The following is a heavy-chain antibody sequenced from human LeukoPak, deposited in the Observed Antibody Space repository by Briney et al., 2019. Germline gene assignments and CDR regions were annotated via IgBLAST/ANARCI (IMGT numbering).Heavy chain of an antibody. CDR2: IYTSGST. CDR1: GGSISNFY. D-gene: IGHD3-10*01. V-gene: IGHV4-4*07. CDR3: ARVGRGFKLDP. J-gene: IGHJ5*02. Sequence: PSETLSLTCTVSGGSISNFYWSWIRQPPGKGPEWIGRIYTSGSTNYNPSLKSRVTMSVDTSKNQFSLKLSSVTAADTAVYYCARVGRGFKLDPWGQGTLVTVSS.